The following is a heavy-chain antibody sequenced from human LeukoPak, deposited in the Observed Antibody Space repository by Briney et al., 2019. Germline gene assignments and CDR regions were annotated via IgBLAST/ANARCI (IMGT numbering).Heavy chain of an antibody. V-gene: IGHV4-4*07. D-gene: IGHD2-21*02. Sequence: PSETLSLTCTVSRGSLSSYYWSWIRQPAGTGLEWIGRIYTSGSTNYNPSLKSPVTMSVDTSKNHFSLKLSSVTAADTAVYYCAGDREGDPFDYWGQGTLVTVSS. J-gene: IGHJ4*02. CDR1: RGSLSSYY. CDR3: AGDREGDPFDY. CDR2: IYTSGST.